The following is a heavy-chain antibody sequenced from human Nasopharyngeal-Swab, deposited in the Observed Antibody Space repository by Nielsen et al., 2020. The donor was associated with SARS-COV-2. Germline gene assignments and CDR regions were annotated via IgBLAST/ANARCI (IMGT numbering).Heavy chain of an antibody. Sequence: SVDVSCKASGYTFPNYDINWVRPATGQGLAWMGWMNPNSGNTGYAQKLQGRVTITRNTSISTAYMELGSLRSEDTAVYYCARRPAYSSSSQGYYYGMDVWGQGTTVTVSS. CDR1: GYTFPNYD. CDR2: MNPNSGNT. D-gene: IGHD6-6*01. J-gene: IGHJ6*02. CDR3: ARRPAYSSSSQGYYYGMDV. V-gene: IGHV1-8*03.